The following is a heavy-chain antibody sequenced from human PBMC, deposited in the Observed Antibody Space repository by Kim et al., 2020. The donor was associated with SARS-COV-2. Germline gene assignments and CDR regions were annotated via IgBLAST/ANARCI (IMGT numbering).Heavy chain of an antibody. CDR3: ARAFSDYSNYWYYYYGIDV. CDR1: GFTFSSYG. Sequence: GGSLRLSCAASGFTFSSYGMHWVRQAPGKGLEWVAVIWYDGSNKYYADSVKGRFTISRDNSKNTLYLQMNSLRAEDTAVYYCARAFSDYSNYWYYYYGIDVWGQGTTVTVSS. J-gene: IGHJ6*02. D-gene: IGHD4-4*01. V-gene: IGHV3-33*01. CDR2: IWYDGSNK.